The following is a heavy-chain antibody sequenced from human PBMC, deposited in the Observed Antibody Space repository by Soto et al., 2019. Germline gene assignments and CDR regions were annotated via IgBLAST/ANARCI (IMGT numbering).Heavy chain of an antibody. V-gene: IGHV4-4*07. Sequence: PSGSLSLTCSVSGGPISGYDGTWIRQSAGGGLEWIGRIYSSGSTNYNPSLKRRVTISLDTSMNHFSLRLSSVTAANTAVYYCARGQRFSDWFDPWGQGTLVPVSS. J-gene: IGHJ5*02. CDR1: GGPISGYD. CDR2: IYSSGST. CDR3: ARGQRFSDWFDP. D-gene: IGHD3-3*01.